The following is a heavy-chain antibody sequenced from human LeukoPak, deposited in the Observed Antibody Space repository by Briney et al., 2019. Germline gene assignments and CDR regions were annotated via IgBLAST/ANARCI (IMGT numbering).Heavy chain of an antibody. D-gene: IGHD3-10*01. J-gene: IGHJ4*02. CDR2: ISSSGSTI. Sequence: GGSLRLSCAASGFTFSDYYMSWIRQAPGKGLEWVSYISSSGSTIYYADSVKGRFTISRDNAKNSLYLQMNSLRAEDTAVYYCARDHSLLLWFGEYFDYWGQGTLVTVSS. V-gene: IGHV3-11*04. CDR3: ARDHSLLLWFGEYFDY. CDR1: GFTFSDYY.